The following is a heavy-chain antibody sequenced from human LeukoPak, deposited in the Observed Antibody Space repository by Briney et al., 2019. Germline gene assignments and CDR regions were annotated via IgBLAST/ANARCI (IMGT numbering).Heavy chain of an antibody. D-gene: IGHD6-19*01. J-gene: IGHJ5*02. CDR3: ARHIGSSGWYGENWFDP. CDR2: IYYSGST. V-gene: IGHV4-39*01. CDR1: GGSISSSSYY. Sequence: PSETLSLTCTVSGGSISSSSYYWGWIRQPPGKGLEWIGSIYYSGSTYYNPSLKSRVTISVDTSKNQFSLKLSSVTAADTAVYYCARHIGSSGWYGENWFDPWGQGTLVTVSS.